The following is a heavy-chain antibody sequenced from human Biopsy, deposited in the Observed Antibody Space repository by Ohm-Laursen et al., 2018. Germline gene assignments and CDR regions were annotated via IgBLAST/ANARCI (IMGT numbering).Heavy chain of an antibody. CDR2: ISSTSDYI. CDR1: GFTFSSYT. J-gene: IGHJ6*02. CDR3: ARDYDFWSGYYDYQQSGMDV. D-gene: IGHD3-3*01. Sequence: SLRLSCAASGFTFSSYTMTWVRQAPGRGLEWVSSISSTSDYIYYEDSVKGRFTISRDSTKNSLYLQMNSVRAEDTAVYYCARDYDFWSGYYDYQQSGMDVWGQGTTVTVSS. V-gene: IGHV3-21*01.